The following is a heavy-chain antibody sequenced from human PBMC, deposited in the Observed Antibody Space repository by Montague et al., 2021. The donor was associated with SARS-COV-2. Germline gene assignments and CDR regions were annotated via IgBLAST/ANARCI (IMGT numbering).Heavy chain of an antibody. CDR3: SRDPHYSLSCSSDY. J-gene: IGHJ4*02. CDR1: GDSVAKNSAA. Sequence: CAISGDSVAKNSAAWNGNTHSPPTGLEWLGRIYHKSKWYYDYAVXVKRRMTISPDTSKNQFSLQLSSVTPEDRAVYYCSRDPHYSLSCSSDYWGQGTLVAVSS. V-gene: IGHV6-1*01. CDR2: IYHKSKWYY. D-gene: IGHD1-26*01.